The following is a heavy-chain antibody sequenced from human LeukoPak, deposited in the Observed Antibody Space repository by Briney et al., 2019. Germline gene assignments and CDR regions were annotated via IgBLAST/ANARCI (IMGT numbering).Heavy chain of an antibody. Sequence: GAPLRLSCEGAGFRIEYAMHWVRQAPGKGLEWVAGISGNGNQIYYADSVKGRFIISRDDAKNFLFLQMNSLRVEDTALYYCVKGRTWFYDCGGYYFDSWGQGTRVTVSS. CDR2: ISGNGNQI. CDR3: VKGRTWFYDCGGYYFDS. CDR1: GFRIEYA. J-gene: IGHJ4*02. V-gene: IGHV3-9*01. D-gene: IGHD3-22*01.